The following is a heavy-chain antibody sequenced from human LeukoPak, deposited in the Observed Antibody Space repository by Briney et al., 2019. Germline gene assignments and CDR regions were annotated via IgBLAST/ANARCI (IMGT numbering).Heavy chain of an antibody. V-gene: IGHV1-18*01. J-gene: IGHJ4*02. Sequence: GASVKVSCKASGYTFINYGISWVRQAPGQGLEWMGWISGYDGNTNYGQKLQGRVTMTRDTSTNTAYMELSSLRSEDTAVYYCARNFEQWLDYWGQGTLVTVSS. CDR2: ISGYDGNT. D-gene: IGHD6-19*01. CDR1: GYTFINYG. CDR3: ARNFEQWLDY.